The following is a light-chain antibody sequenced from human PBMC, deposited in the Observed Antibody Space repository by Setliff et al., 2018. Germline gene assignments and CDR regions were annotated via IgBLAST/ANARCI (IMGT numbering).Light chain of an antibody. Sequence: QPVLPQPASVSGSPGQWITISCSGTSSDVGGYNYVSWYQQHPGKAPKLMIYDVTNRPSGISNRFSGSKSGNTASLTISGLQAEDDADYYCSSYTTSGTYVFGTGTKVTVL. CDR1: SSDVGGYNY. CDR3: SSYTTSGTYV. V-gene: IGLV2-14*03. CDR2: DVT. J-gene: IGLJ1*01.